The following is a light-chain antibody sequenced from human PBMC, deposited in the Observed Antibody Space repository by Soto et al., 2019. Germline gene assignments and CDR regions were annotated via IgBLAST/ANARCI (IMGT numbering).Light chain of an antibody. V-gene: IGKV3-11*01. Sequence: EIVLTQSPATLCLSPGEKANLSWRASQSISSYLAWYQQKLGQAPRLLIYDASNRATGIPARFSGSGSGTDFTLTISSLEPEDFAVYYCQKRSNWPLTCGQGTRLEIK. J-gene: IGKJ5*01. CDR3: QKRSNWPLT. CDR1: QSISSY. CDR2: DAS.